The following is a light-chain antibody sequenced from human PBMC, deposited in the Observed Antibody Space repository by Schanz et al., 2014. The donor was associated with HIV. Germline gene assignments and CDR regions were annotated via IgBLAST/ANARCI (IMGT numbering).Light chain of an antibody. CDR3: QSYDSSLRASV. V-gene: IGLV2-8*01. CDR2: EVS. CDR1: SSDIGRYNY. Sequence: QSALTQPPSASGSPGQSVTISCTGTSSDIGRYNYVSWYQQHPGKAPKLMIYEVSKRPSGVPDRFSGSKSGNTASLTVSGLQAEDEAHYYCQSYDSSLRASVFGGGTKLTVL. J-gene: IGLJ3*02.